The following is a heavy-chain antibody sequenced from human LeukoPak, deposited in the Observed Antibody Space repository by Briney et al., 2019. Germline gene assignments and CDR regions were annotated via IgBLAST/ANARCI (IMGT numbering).Heavy chain of an antibody. D-gene: IGHD5-18*01. CDR1: GFTFSSYA. Sequence: PGGSLRLSCAASGFTFSSYAMSWVRQAPGKGLEWVSAISGSGGSTYYADSVKGRFTISRDNSKNTLYLQMNSLRAEDTALYYCAKEASRGYSYGSDFDYWGQGTLVTVSS. CDR3: AKEASRGYSYGSDFDY. CDR2: ISGSGGST. J-gene: IGHJ4*02. V-gene: IGHV3-23*01.